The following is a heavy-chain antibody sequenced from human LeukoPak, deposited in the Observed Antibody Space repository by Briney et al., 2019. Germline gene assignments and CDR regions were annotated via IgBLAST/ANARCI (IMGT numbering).Heavy chain of an antibody. V-gene: IGHV3-48*02. J-gene: IGHJ4*02. CDR1: GFTFSSYG. Sequence: GRSLRLSCAASGFTFSSYGMNWVRQAPGKGLEWVSYISYGSGTIYYADSVKGRFTISRDNAKNSLYLQMNSLRDEDTAVYYCARDFSPGQRFYFDYWGQGTLVTVSS. CDR3: ARDFSPGQRFYFDY. CDR2: ISYGSGTI. D-gene: IGHD6-25*01.